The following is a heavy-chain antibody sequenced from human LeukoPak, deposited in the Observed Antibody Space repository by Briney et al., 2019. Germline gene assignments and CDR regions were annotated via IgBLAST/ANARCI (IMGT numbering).Heavy chain of an antibody. J-gene: IGHJ4*02. CDR2: ISHRGST. CDR1: GYSISNGYY. Sequence: SETLSLTCTVSGYSISNGYYWGWIRQPPGKGLEWVGSISHRGSTYYNPSLRSRVTISVDTSKNQFSLKLSSVTAADTAVYYCARVGMVRGVKYFDYWGQGTLVTVSS. D-gene: IGHD3-10*01. V-gene: IGHV4-38-2*02. CDR3: ARVGMVRGVKYFDY.